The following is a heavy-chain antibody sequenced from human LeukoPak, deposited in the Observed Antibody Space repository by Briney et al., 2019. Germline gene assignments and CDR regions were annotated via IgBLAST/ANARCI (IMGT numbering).Heavy chain of an antibody. D-gene: IGHD6-19*01. Sequence: ASVKVSCKASGFTFTSSAMQWVRRARGQRLEWIGWIVVGSGNTNYAQKFQERVTITRDMSTSTAYMELSSLRSEDTAVYYCAAAPPPGYSSGWYLFDAFDIWGQGTMVTVSS. J-gene: IGHJ3*02. CDR3: AAAPPPGYSSGWYLFDAFDI. CDR2: IVVGSGNT. V-gene: IGHV1-58*02. CDR1: GFTFTSSA.